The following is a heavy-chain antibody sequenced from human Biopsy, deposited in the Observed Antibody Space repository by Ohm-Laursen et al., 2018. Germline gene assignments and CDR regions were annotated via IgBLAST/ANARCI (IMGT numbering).Heavy chain of an antibody. Sequence: SLRLSCSASGFIFDDYAMHWVRQAPGKGLEWVSGISRNSVGIGYADSVKGRFTISRDNAKNFLYLEMNNLRPEDTALYYCAKIHCSGGSCYPNAFDMWGHGTRVTVS. CDR3: AKIHCSGGSCYPNAFDM. CDR2: ISRNSVGI. CDR1: GFIFDDYA. D-gene: IGHD2-15*01. V-gene: IGHV3-9*01. J-gene: IGHJ3*02.